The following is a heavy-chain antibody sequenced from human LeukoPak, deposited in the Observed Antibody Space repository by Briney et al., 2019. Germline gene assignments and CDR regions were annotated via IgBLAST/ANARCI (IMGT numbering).Heavy chain of an antibody. CDR3: ARADSSSWSHYYYYGMDV. Sequence: SETLSLTCTVSGGSISSYYWSWIRQPPGKGLEWIGYIYYSGSTNYNPSLRSRVTISVDTSKNQFSLKLSSVTAADTAVYYCARADSSSWSHYYYYGMDVWGQGTTVTVSS. CDR2: IYYSGST. D-gene: IGHD6-13*01. V-gene: IGHV4-59*01. J-gene: IGHJ6*02. CDR1: GGSISSYY.